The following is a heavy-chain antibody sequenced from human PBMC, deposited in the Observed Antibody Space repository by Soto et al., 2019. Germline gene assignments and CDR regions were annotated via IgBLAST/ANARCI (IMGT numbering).Heavy chain of an antibody. CDR3: ATYSGYDSYYFDS. CDR2: IRTKANNYAT. J-gene: IGHJ4*02. D-gene: IGHD5-12*01. V-gene: IGHV3-73*01. CDR1: GFIIIDFG. Sequence: GRPLRLPCAASGFIIIDFGMRWVRQAYGKGLEWVGHIRTKANNYATVYTGSVKGRFTISRDDSKNTAYLQMNSLKTEDTALYYCATYSGYDSYYFDSWGQGTLVTVSS.